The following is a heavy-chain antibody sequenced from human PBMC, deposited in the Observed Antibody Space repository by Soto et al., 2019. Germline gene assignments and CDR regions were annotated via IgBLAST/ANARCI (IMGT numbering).Heavy chain of an antibody. CDR2: VLPFLGTT. J-gene: IGHJ4*02. V-gene: IGHV1-69*08. Sequence: QLQLVQSGAAVKKPGSSVKVSCKASGGTLNTYTISWVRQAPGQGLEWMGSVLPFLGTTNYAKKFQGRVPITADQSTSTMELSSLRSADTAMYFCARDVTAMEALHYYDTWGQGTPVTVSS. D-gene: IGHD5-18*01. CDR3: ARDVTAMEALHYYDT. CDR1: GGTLNTYT.